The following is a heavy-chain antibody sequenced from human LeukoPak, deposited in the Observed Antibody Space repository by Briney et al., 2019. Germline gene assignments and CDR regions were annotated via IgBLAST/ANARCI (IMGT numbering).Heavy chain of an antibody. CDR2: IYYSGST. Sequence: SETLSLTCTVSGGSISNKYWSWIRQPPGKGLEWIGYIYYSGSTNYNPSLKSRVTISVDTSKNQFSLKLSSVTAADTAVYYCARFRRLYITMVRGVIVGWFDPWGQGTLVTVSS. V-gene: IGHV4-59*01. J-gene: IGHJ5*02. CDR3: ARFRRLYITMVRGVIVGWFDP. D-gene: IGHD3-10*01. CDR1: GGSISNKY.